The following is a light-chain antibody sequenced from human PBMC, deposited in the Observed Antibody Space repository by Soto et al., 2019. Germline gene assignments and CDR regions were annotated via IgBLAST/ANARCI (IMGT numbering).Light chain of an antibody. CDR1: QGISSW. V-gene: IGKV1-12*02. CDR2: AAS. CDR3: QQANSFPYT. Sequence: DIQMTQSPSSVSASVVDRVTITCRASQGISSWLAWYQQKPGKAPKLLIYAASSLQSAVPSRFXXXXXXXXXXXXXXXLQPEDFATYFCQQANSFPYTFGQGTKLEIK. J-gene: IGKJ2*01.